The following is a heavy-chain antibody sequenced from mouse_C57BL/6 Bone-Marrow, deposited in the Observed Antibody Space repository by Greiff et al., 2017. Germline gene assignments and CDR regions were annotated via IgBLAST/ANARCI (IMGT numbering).Heavy chain of an antibody. CDR3: AMTAQATSGWFAY. J-gene: IGHJ3*01. Sequence: VKLMESGPGLVAPSQSLSITCTVSGFSLTSYGVSWVRQPPGKGLEWLGVIWGDGSTNYHSALLSRLSISKDNSKSQVFFKLHSLQTDDTATYYCAMTAQATSGWFAYWGQGTMVTVSA. CDR1: GFSLTSYG. D-gene: IGHD3-2*02. V-gene: IGHV2-3*01. CDR2: IWGDGST.